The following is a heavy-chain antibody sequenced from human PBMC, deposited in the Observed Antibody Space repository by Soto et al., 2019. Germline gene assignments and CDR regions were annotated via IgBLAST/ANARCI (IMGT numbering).Heavy chain of an antibody. D-gene: IGHD6-6*01. V-gene: IGHV3-21*01. Sequence: AGGSLRLSCAASGFTFSSYSMNWVRQAPGKGLEWVSSISSSSSYIYYADSVKGRFTISRDNAKNSLYLQMNSLRAEDTAVYYCARDPYSSSWVYYFDYWGQGTLVTVSS. CDR3: ARDPYSSSWVYYFDY. J-gene: IGHJ4*02. CDR1: GFTFSSYS. CDR2: ISSSSSYI.